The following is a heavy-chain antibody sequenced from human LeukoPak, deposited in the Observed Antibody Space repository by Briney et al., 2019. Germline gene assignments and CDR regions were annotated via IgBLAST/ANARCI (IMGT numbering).Heavy chain of an antibody. CDR1: GGSISSNNW. V-gene: IGHV4-4*02. J-gene: IGHJ4*02. CDR3: ARDRGGYTYSHDY. D-gene: IGHD5-18*01. Sequence: PSQTLSLTCAVSGGSISSNNWWIWVRQSPEKGLEWIGEIYHDGSTNYNPSLKSRVTISMDKSKNQLSLKLNFVTAADTAVYYCARDRGGYTYSHDYWGQGTLVTVSS. CDR2: IYHDGST.